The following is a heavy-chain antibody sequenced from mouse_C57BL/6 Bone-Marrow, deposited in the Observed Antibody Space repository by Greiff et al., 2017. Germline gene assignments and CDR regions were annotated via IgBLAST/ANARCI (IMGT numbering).Heavy chain of an antibody. CDR3: TTSGVGATR. D-gene: IGHD1-1*01. CDR1: GFNIKDDY. V-gene: IGHV14-4*01. Sequence: VQLQQSGAELVRPGASVKMSCTASGFNIKDDYMHWVKQRPEQGLEWIGWIDPENGDTEYASKFQGKATITADTSSNTAYLQLSSLTSEDTAVYYCTTSGVGATRWGQGTTLTGSS. CDR2: IDPENGDT. J-gene: IGHJ2*01.